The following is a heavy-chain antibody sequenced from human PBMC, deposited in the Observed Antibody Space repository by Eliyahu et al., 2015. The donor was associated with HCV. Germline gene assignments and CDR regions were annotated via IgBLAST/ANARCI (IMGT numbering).Heavy chain of an antibody. CDR1: GGTFSSYA. CDR2: IIPILGIA. V-gene: IGHV1-69*04. CDR3: ARHIAAARGPLYNWFDP. Sequence: QVQLVQSGAEVKKPGSSVKVSCKASGGTFSSYAISWVRQAPGQGLEWMGRIIPILGIANYAQKFQGRVTITADKSTSTAYMELSSLRSEDTAVYYCARHIAAARGPLYNWFDPWGQGTLVTVSS. J-gene: IGHJ5*02. D-gene: IGHD6-13*01.